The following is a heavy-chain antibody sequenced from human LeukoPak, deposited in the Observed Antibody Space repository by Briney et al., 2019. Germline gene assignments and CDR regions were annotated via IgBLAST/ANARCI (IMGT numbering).Heavy chain of an antibody. D-gene: IGHD7-27*01. CDR3: ASYAVGNYFDY. CDR2: IYYSGST. Sequence: SETLSLTCTVSGGSISSYYWSWIRQPPGKGLEWIGYIYYSGSTNYNPSLKSRVTISVDTSKNQFSLKLSSATAADTAVYYCASYAVGNYFDYWGQGTLVTVSS. V-gene: IGHV4-59*01. CDR1: GGSISSYY. J-gene: IGHJ4*02.